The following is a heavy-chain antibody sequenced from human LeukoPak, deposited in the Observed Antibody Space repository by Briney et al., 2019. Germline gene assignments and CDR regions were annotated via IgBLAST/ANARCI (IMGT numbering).Heavy chain of an antibody. Sequence: GGSLRLSCAASGFTFSSYSMNWVRQAPGKGLEWVSSISSSSSYIYYADSVTGRFTISRDNAKNSLYLQMNSLRAEDTAVYYCASYYDFWSGYYTYFDYWGEGTLVTVSS. CDR1: GFTFSSYS. J-gene: IGHJ4*02. CDR3: ASYYDFWSGYYTYFDY. V-gene: IGHV3-21*01. CDR2: ISSSSSYI. D-gene: IGHD3-3*01.